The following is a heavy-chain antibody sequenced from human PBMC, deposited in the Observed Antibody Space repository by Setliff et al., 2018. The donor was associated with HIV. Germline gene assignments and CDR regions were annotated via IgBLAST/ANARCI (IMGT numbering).Heavy chain of an antibody. CDR2: INAGNGHT. V-gene: IGHV1-3*01. CDR3: ARDRGYGSGSYYADNWFDP. Sequence: ASVKVSCKASGYSFTYYAVHWVRQAPGQRLEWMGRINAGNGHTEYTQNFQDRITFTRDTSASTVYMEFTSLRSEDTAVYYCARDRGYGSGSYYADNWFDPWGQGTLVTV. J-gene: IGHJ5*02. D-gene: IGHD3-10*01. CDR1: GYSFTYYA.